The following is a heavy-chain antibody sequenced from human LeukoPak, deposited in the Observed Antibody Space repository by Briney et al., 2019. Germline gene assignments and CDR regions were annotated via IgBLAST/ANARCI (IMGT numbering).Heavy chain of an antibody. CDR2: INHSEST. J-gene: IGHJ5*02. Sequence: SETLSLTCAVYGGSFSGYYWSWIRQPPGKGLEWIGEINHSESTNYNPSLKSRVTISVDTSKNQFSLKLSSVTAADTAVYYCARRGTPVVSYGDYVRGSNWFDPWGQGTLVTVSS. D-gene: IGHD4-17*01. V-gene: IGHV4-34*01. CDR3: ARRGTPVVSYGDYVRGSNWFDP. CDR1: GGSFSGYY.